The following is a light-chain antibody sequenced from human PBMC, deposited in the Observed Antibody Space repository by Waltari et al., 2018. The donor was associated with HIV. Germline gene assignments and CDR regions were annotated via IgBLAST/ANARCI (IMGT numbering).Light chain of an antibody. CDR3: CSYAGNYPVL. CDR2: DVT. CDR1: SSDVGGYHH. Sequence: QSALTQPRSVSGSPGQSVTISCTGTSSDVGGYHHVSWYQQNPGKAPKFIIYDVTKRPSGVPDRFSGSKSGNTASLTISGLQAEDEADYYCCSYAGNYPVLFGGGTKLTVL. V-gene: IGLV2-11*01. J-gene: IGLJ3*02.